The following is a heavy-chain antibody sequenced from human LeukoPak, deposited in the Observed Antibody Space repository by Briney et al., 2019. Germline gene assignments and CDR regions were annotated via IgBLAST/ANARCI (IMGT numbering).Heavy chain of an antibody. CDR3: ARTIQGYWFDP. D-gene: IGHD3-9*01. CDR1: GGSISSYY. V-gene: IGHV4-59*08. Sequence: SETLSLTCSVSGGSISSYYWSWIRQPPGKGLEWIGYIYYSGSTNYNPSLKSRVTMSVDTSKNQFSLQLRSVTAADTAVYYCARTIQGYWFDPWGQGTLVTVSS. CDR2: IYYSGST. J-gene: IGHJ5*02.